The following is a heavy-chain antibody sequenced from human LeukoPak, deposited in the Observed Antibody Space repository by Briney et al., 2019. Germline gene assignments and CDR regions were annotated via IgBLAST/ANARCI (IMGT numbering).Heavy chain of an antibody. CDR2: FNGYNGNT. CDR3: ARPYCSGNKCYRLDY. V-gene: IGHV1-18*04. D-gene: IGHD2-2*01. Sequence: ASAKVSCKTSGYSFSSYGLNWVRQAPGQGLEWIGWFNGYNGNTMSTQKFQGRIIMTADTSANTGYMELRSLTSDDTAVYFCARPYCSGNKCYRLDYWGQGTLVTVSS. CDR1: GYSFSSYG. J-gene: IGHJ4*02.